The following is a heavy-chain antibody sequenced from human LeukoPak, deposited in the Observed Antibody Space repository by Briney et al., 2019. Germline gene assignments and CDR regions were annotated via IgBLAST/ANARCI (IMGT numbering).Heavy chain of an antibody. V-gene: IGHV3-30*18. CDR2: VSYDGSNK. D-gene: IGHD1-1*01. CDR3: AKDRYKLYYYYYGMDV. Sequence: GGSLRVSCAASGFTLSSYGMHWVRQDPGKGLEWVAVVSYDGSNKYYADSVKGRFTISRDNSKNTLYLQMNSLRAEDTAVYYCAKDRYKLYYYYYGMDVWGQGTTVTVSS. CDR1: GFTLSSYG. J-gene: IGHJ6*02.